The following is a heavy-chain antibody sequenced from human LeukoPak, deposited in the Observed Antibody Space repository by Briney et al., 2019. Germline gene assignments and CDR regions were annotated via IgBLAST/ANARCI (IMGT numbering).Heavy chain of an antibody. Sequence: SGPRLVKPTQTLTLTCTFSGFSLSTSGVGVGWIRQPPGKALEWLALIYWNDDKRYSPSLKSRLTITKDTSKNQVVLTMTNMDPVDTAYYYCAQYQGAHDACDIWGQGTMLTVSS. CDR1: GFSLSTSGVG. CDR3: AQYQGAHDACDI. V-gene: IGHV2-5*01. J-gene: IGHJ3*02. D-gene: IGHD2-2*01. CDR2: IYWNDDK.